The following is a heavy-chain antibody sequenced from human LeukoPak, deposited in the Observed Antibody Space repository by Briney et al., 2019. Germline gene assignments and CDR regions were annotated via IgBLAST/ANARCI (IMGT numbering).Heavy chain of an antibody. CDR3: ARDFKSHSSGYYPHP. D-gene: IGHD3-22*01. CDR1: GFTFSGSA. J-gene: IGHJ5*02. CDR2: IRSKANNYAT. Sequence: GGSLRLSCAASGFTFSGSAMHWVRQASGKGLEWVGRIRSKANNYATSYGASVKGRFTISRDDSKNTAYLQMNSLKTEDTAVYYCARDFKSHSSGYYPHPWGQGTLVTVSS. V-gene: IGHV3-73*01.